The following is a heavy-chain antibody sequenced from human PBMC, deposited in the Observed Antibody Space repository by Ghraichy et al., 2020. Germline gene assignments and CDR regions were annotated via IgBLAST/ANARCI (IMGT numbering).Heavy chain of an antibody. D-gene: IGHD2-2*01. CDR2: ISYSGST. Sequence: SETLSLTCTVSGGSISSYYYYWSWIRQHPGKGLEWIGYISYSGSTYYSPSLKSRVTISVDTSKNRFSLKLNSVTAADTAVYYCARVLVVRAANWFDPWGQGTLVTVSS. V-gene: IGHV4-31*03. J-gene: IGHJ5*02. CDR3: ARVLVVRAANWFDP. CDR1: GGSISSYYYY.